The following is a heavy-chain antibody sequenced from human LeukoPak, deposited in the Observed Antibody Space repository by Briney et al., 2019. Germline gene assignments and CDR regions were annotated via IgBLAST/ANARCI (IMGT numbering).Heavy chain of an antibody. V-gene: IGHV5-51*01. D-gene: IGHD2-21*02. CDR3: ARNFESCGGDCYDY. Sequence: GESLKISCKGSGYSFVSYWIGWVRQMPGKGLEWMGIIFPGDSDTRYSPSFQGQVTISADKSISTAYLQWSSLKASDTAMYYCARNFESCGGDCYDYWGQGTLITVSS. J-gene: IGHJ4*02. CDR1: GYSFVSYW. CDR2: IFPGDSDT.